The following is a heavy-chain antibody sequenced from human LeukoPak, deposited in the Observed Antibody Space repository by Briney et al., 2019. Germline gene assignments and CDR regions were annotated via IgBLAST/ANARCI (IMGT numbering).Heavy chain of an antibody. D-gene: IGHD2/OR15-2a*01. CDR2: INQDGSEK. V-gene: IGHV3-7*03. Sequence: QPGGSLRLSCAASGFNFNRKWMTWVRQAPGKGLYWLANINQDGSEKYYVDSVKGRFTISRDNAKSSLYLEMSGLRAEDTAVYYCAKGTTIFLRYFDYWGQGTLVTVSS. J-gene: IGHJ4*02. CDR3: AKGTTIFLRYFDY. CDR1: GFNFNRKW.